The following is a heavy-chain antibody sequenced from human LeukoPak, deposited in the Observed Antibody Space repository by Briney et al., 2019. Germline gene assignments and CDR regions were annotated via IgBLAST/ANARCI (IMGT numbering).Heavy chain of an antibody. V-gene: IGHV4-31*03. J-gene: IGHJ5*02. CDR2: IYYSGST. Sequence: LSLTCTVSGGSISSGGYYWSWIRQHPGKGLEWIGYIYYSGSTYYNPSLKSRVTISVDTSKNQFSLKLSSVTAADTAVYYCARASLVRVLFDPWGQGTLVTVSS. CDR1: GGSISSGGYY. D-gene: IGHD2-8*01. CDR3: ARASLVRVLFDP.